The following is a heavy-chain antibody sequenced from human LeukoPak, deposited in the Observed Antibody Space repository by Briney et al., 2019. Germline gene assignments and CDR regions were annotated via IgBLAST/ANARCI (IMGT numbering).Heavy chain of an antibody. CDR2: IIPSGHTT. D-gene: IGHD5-24*01. J-gene: IGHJ4*02. Sequence: GGSLRLSCEASGFTFSNHWMHWVRQAPGKGLEWVSGIIPSGHTTYYADSVRGRFTISRDNSRNTLYLQMNSLRAEDTAVYYCAKDDRWLQFCCWGQGTLVTVSA. CDR1: GFTFSNHW. CDR3: AKDDRWLQFCC. V-gene: IGHV3-23*01.